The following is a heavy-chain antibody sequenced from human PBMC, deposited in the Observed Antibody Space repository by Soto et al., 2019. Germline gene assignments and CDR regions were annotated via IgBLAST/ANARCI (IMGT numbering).Heavy chain of an antibody. CDR2: MNPINGAT. V-gene: IGHV1-8*02. CDR1: GYDFTAYD. CDR3: GIGPSPSAPAGSTPYYYAMDV. J-gene: IGHJ6*02. D-gene: IGHD2-15*01. Sequence: ASVKVSCKASGYDFTAYDINWVRQASGQGLEWMGWMNPINGATGSARRFQGRVSMTRNTATGTAYLELTSLRSDNTAVYYCGIGPSPSAPAGSTPYYYAMDVWGQGTTVTVYS.